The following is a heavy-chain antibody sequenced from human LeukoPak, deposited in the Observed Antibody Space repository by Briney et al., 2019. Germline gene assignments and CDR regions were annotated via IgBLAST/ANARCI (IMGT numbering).Heavy chain of an antibody. V-gene: IGHV3-23*01. D-gene: IGHD1-26*01. CDR2: ISGSGGST. CDR1: GFTFSSYG. Sequence: PGGSLRLSCAASGFTFSSYGMTWVRQAPGKGLEWVSVISGSGGSTNYADSVKGRFTISRDNSKNTLYLEMNSLRAEDTALYYFAKDRFYSGSPRAFDMWGRGTMVTVSS. J-gene: IGHJ3*02. CDR3: AKDRFYSGSPRAFDM.